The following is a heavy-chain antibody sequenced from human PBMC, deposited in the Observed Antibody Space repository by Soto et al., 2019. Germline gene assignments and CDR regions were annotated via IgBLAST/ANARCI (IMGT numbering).Heavy chain of an antibody. CDR3: ARDQGTTGPNYYYYYGMDV. Sequence: SETLSLTCAVSGGSISSGGYSWSWIRQPPGKGLEWIGYTYHSGSTYYNPSLKSRVTISVDRSKNQFSLKLSSVTAADTAVYYCARDQGTTGPNYYYYYGMDVWGQGTTVTVSS. CDR1: GGSISSGGYS. D-gene: IGHD1-1*01. V-gene: IGHV4-30-2*01. J-gene: IGHJ6*02. CDR2: TYHSGST.